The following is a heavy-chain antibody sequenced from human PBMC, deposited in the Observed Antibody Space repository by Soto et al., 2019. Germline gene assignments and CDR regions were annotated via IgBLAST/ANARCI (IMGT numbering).Heavy chain of an antibody. Sequence: EVQLVESGGGLVKPGGSLRLYCAASGFTFSSYSMNWVRQAPGKGLEWVSSISSSSSYIYYADSVKGRFTISRDNAKNSLYLQMNSLRAEDTAVYYCARDNPPHSSSWYPYFDYWGQGTLVTVSS. CDR3: ARDNPPHSSSWYPYFDY. D-gene: IGHD6-13*01. J-gene: IGHJ4*02. CDR2: ISSSSSYI. V-gene: IGHV3-21*01. CDR1: GFTFSSYS.